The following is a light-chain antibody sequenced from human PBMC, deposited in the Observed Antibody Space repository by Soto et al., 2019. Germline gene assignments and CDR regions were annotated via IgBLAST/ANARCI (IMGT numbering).Light chain of an antibody. CDR1: QSISTW. J-gene: IGKJ2*01. V-gene: IGKV1-5*03. CDR3: QQYNSYPYT. Sequence: DIQMTQSPSTLSASVGDRVTITCRASQSISTWLAWYQQKPGKAPKLLIYKASSLESGVPSRFSGSGSGTEFTLTISSLQPDDFASYYCQQYNSYPYTFGQGTKLEI. CDR2: KAS.